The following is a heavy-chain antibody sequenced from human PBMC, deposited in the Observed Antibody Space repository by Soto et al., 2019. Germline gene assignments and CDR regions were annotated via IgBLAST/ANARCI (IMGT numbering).Heavy chain of an antibody. J-gene: IGHJ3*02. Sequence: QVQLQQWGAGLLKPSETLSLTCAVYGGSFSGYYWSWIRQPPGKGLEWIGEINHSGSTNYKPSLKSRVTISVDTSKNQFSLKLSSVTAADTAVYYCARGPWYVKAFDIWGQGTMVTVSS. CDR3: ARGPWYVKAFDI. CDR1: GGSFSGYY. V-gene: IGHV4-34*01. D-gene: IGHD3-16*01. CDR2: INHSGST.